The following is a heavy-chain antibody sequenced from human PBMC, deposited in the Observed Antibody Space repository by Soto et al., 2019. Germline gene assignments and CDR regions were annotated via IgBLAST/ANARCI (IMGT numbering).Heavy chain of an antibody. CDR3: ARRQGDV. J-gene: IGHJ6*02. CDR1: SCSITCYY. Sequence: QARVQESRPGLVKHSETLSPSCNVSSCSITCYYWSWIRRPHGKALEWIGYIYYSGANKLNPSLKSRVTMSAGMSKRQFSLKMISVTAADTAVYYCARRQGDVWGPGTTVTVS. V-gene: IGHV4-59*12. CDR2: IYYSGAN.